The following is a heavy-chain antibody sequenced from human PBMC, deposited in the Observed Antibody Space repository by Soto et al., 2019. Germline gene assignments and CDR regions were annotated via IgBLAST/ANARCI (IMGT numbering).Heavy chain of an antibody. CDR2: IYPGDSDT. Sequence: GESLKISCKGSGYSFTSYWIGLVRQMPGKGLEGMGIIYPGDSDTRYSPSFQGQVTISADKSISTAYLQWSSLKASDAAMYYCARGLLDILIGYRMDVWGQGTTVTVSS. V-gene: IGHV5-51*01. CDR1: GYSFTSYW. D-gene: IGHD3-9*01. CDR3: ARGLLDILIGYRMDV. J-gene: IGHJ6*01.